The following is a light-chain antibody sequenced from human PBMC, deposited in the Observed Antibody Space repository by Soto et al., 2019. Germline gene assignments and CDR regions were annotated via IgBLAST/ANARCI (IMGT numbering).Light chain of an antibody. J-gene: IGKJ1*01. CDR2: GAS. V-gene: IGKV3-15*01. Sequence: EIVMTQSPATLSVSPADIASLSFRARQSVTSNLAFYKPRHGQAPRHLIYGASTRATGIPARFSGSGSGTEFTLTISSRQSEDFAVYYCQQYNKWPPETFGQGTKVDIK. CDR3: QQYNKWPPET. CDR1: QSVTSN.